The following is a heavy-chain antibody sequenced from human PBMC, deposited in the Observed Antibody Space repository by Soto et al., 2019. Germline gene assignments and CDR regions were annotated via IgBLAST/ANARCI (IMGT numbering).Heavy chain of an antibody. CDR1: GFTFRPYW. CDR3: ARDGSTSWYSYDYHGMDV. D-gene: IGHD5-18*01. J-gene: IGHJ6*02. Sequence: EVQLVESGGGLVQPGGSLRPSCEASGFTFRPYWLSWVRQVPGKGREWVPNITLDGGEKNYVDSVKGRFTISRDNARNSLYLQMSSLRAEDTALYYCARDGSTSWYSYDYHGMDVWGQGTTVTVSS. V-gene: IGHV3-7*03. CDR2: ITLDGGEK.